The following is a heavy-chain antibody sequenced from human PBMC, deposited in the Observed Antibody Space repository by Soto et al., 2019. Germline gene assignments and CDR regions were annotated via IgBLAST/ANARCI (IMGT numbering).Heavy chain of an antibody. Sequence: PGESLKISCKGSGYSFTSYWISWVRQMPGKGLEWMGRIDPSDSYTNYSPSFQGHVTISADKSISTAYLQWSSLKASDTAMYYCAIRNRIAVAEENYGLDVWGQGTTVTVSS. CDR1: GYSFTSYW. CDR2: IDPSDSYT. D-gene: IGHD6-19*01. V-gene: IGHV5-10-1*01. J-gene: IGHJ6*02. CDR3: AIRNRIAVAEENYGLDV.